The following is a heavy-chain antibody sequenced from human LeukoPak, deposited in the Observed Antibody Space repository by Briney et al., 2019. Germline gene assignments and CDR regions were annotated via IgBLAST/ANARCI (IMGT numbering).Heavy chain of an antibody. CDR3: ASDYGDYVVDY. CDR1: GFTFSSYS. CDR2: ISSSSSYI. V-gene: IGHV3-21*01. D-gene: IGHD4-17*01. Sequence: GGSLRLSCAASGFTFSSYSMNWVRQAPGKGLEWVSSISSSSSYIYYADSVKGRFTISRDNAKNSLYLQMNSLRAEDTAVYCCASDYGDYVVDYWGQGTLVTVSS. J-gene: IGHJ4*02.